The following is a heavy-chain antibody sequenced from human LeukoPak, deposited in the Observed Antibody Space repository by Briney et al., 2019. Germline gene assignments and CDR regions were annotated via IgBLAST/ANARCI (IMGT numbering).Heavy chain of an antibody. J-gene: IGHJ4*02. D-gene: IGHD3-10*01. CDR3: AKDKRFLWFGELSD. CDR1: GVTLSNYG. V-gene: IGHV3-30*02. Sequence: VGSLRLSCAASGVTLSNYGIHWVRQAPGKGLEWVAVIRDDVNNKYYADSVNGRFTISRDHSKDTLLLQMNSLRADDTAVYYCAKDKRFLWFGELSDWGQGTLVTVSS. CDR2: IRDDVNNK.